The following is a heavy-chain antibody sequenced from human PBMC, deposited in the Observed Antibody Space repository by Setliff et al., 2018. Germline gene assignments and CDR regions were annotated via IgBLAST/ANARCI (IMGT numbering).Heavy chain of an antibody. Sequence: PGGSLRLSCAASGFTFRYSSMHWVRQAPGKGLEWIVNIHRSGKAYYNPSLKSRVTMSVDTSKNHVSLKLSSVTAADTAVYYCARAHTWSLPNDNSGYPGWFDPWGQGTLVTVSS. CDR2: IHRSGKA. D-gene: IGHD3-22*01. V-gene: IGHV4-38-2*01. CDR1: GFTFRYSSM. CDR3: ARAHTWSLPNDNSGYPGWFDP. J-gene: IGHJ5*02.